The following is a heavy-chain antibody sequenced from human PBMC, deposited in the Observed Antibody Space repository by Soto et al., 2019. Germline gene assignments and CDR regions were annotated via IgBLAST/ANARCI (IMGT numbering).Heavy chain of an antibody. D-gene: IGHD1-26*01. CDR2: ISAYNGNT. CDR3: SRDSPPPRE. CDR1: GYTFTSYH. V-gene: IGHV1-18*01. Sequence: QVQLVQSGAEVKKPGASVKVSCKASGYTFTSYHITWVRQAPGQGLEWMGWISAYNGNTNYAQKLQGRVTMTTDTSTSTADVELRGLRSGDTAVYYCSRDSPPPREWGQGTLVTVSS. J-gene: IGHJ4*02.